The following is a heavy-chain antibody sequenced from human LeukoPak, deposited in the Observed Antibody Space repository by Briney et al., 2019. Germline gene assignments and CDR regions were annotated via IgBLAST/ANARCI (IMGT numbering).Heavy chain of an antibody. CDR3: ARVYDYVWGSYDY. V-gene: IGHV3-9*01. CDR1: GFTFDDYA. J-gene: IGHJ4*02. Sequence: PGGSLRLSCAASGFTFDDYAMQWVRQAPGKGLEWVSGISWNSGSIGYADSVKGRFTISRDSAKNSLYLEMNSLRVEDTALYYCARVYDYVWGSYDYWGQGTLVTVSS. CDR2: ISWNSGSI. D-gene: IGHD3-16*01.